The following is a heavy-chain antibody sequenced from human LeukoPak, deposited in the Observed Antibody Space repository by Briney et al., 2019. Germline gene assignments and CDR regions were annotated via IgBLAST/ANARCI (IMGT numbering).Heavy chain of an antibody. CDR3: ARLSFGIAVAGLDY. Sequence: SETLSLTCTVSGGSISSYYWSWIRQPPGKGLEWIGYIYYSGSTNYNPSLKSRVTISVDTSKNQFSLKLSSVTAADTAVYYCARLSFGIAVAGLDYWGQGTLVTVSS. CDR1: GGSISSYY. V-gene: IGHV4-59*01. D-gene: IGHD6-19*01. CDR2: IYYSGST. J-gene: IGHJ4*02.